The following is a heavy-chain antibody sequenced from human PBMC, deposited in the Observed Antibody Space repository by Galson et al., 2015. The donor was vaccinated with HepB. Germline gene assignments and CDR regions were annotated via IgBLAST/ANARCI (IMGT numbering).Heavy chain of an antibody. J-gene: IGHJ4*02. CDR1: GGSISSGDYY. CDR2: IYYSGST. V-gene: IGHV4-30-4*01. CDR3: ARGALLWSSTGGPFFDY. D-gene: IGHD3-10*01. Sequence: TLSLTCTVSGGSISSGDYYWSWIRQPPGKGLEWIGYIYYSGSTYYNPSLKSRVTMSVDTSKNQFSLKLSSVTAADTAVYYCARGALLWSSTGGPFFDYWGQGTLVTVSS.